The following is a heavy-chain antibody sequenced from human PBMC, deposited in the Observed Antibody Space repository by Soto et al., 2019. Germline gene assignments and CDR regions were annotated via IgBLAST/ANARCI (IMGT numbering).Heavy chain of an antibody. CDR1: GYSFTDYW. CDR2: IYPGDSGA. D-gene: IGHD6-19*01. J-gene: IGHJ6*02. V-gene: IGHV5-51*01. Sequence: PGESLKISCKGAGYSFTDYWIGWVRQMPGKGLEWMGIIYPGDSGARYSPSFQGQVSISADKSVNTAYLQWGSLKASDTAMYYCARQTTGWFGMDVWGQGTKVTVSS. CDR3: ARQTTGWFGMDV.